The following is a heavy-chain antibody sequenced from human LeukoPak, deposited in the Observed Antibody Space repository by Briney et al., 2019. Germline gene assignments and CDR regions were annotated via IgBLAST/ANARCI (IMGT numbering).Heavy chain of an antibody. J-gene: IGHJ6*02. CDR3: ARPYGGNSNYYYGMDV. D-gene: IGHD4-23*01. Sequence: ASVKVSCKVSGYTFTNHYMYWVRQAPGQGLEWMGIINPSGGSTSYAQKFQGRVTMTRDTSTSTVYMELSSLRSEDTAVYYCARPYGGNSNYYYGMDVWGQGTTVTVSS. V-gene: IGHV1-46*01. CDR2: INPSGGST. CDR1: GYTFTNHY.